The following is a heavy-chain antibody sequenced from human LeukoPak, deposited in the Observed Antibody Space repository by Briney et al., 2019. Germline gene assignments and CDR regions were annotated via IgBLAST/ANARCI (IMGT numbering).Heavy chain of an antibody. CDR2: ITGNGGTT. D-gene: IGHD6-19*01. Sequence: GGSLRLSCAASGFTFSNYGMNWVRQAPGKGLEWVSGITGNGGTTHYADSVKGRFTISRDNAKNSLYLQMNSLRAEDTAVYYCARENAAVAGNDYWGQGTLVTVSS. CDR1: GFTFSNYG. V-gene: IGHV3-23*01. J-gene: IGHJ4*02. CDR3: ARENAAVAGNDY.